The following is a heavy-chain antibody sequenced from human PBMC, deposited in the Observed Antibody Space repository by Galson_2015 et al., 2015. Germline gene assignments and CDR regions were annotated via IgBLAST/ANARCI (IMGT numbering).Heavy chain of an antibody. CDR2: ISYDGSDK. V-gene: IGHV3-30*03. CDR3: ARDRAGVPEIEY. D-gene: IGHD1-14*01. CDR1: GLTFSTYG. Sequence: SLSLSCAASGLTFSTYGMHWVRQAPGKGLEWVAVISYDGSDKYYADSVKGRFTISRGNSKNTLYLQMNSLRADDTAVYYCARDRAGVPEIEYWGQGTLVTVSS. J-gene: IGHJ4*02.